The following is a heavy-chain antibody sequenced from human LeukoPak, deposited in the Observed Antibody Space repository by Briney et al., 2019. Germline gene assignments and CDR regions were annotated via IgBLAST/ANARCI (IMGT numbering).Heavy chain of an antibody. CDR1: GRTFSSYA. CDR3: ARGGGYCSSSSCNQPGVLGWYFDL. CDR2: IIPIFGTA. D-gene: IGHD2-2*01. V-gene: IGHV1-69*13. J-gene: IGHJ2*01. Sequence: SVKFSCKASGRTFSSYAISWVRQAPGQRLEWRGGIIPIFGTANYAQQFQGRVTITADESTSTDYMELSRLRFEETVVYYCARGGGYCSSSSCNQPGVLGWYFDLWGRVTVVTVS.